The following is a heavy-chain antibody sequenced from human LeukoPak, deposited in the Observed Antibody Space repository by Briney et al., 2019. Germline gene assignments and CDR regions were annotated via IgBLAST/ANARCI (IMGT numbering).Heavy chain of an antibody. J-gene: IGHJ6*02. V-gene: IGHV3-13*01. CDR1: GFTFSNYD. D-gene: IGHD3-10*01. Sequence: GGSLRLSCAASGFTFSNYDMYWVRQVTGKGLEWVSAIGTAGDTHYPGSLKGRFTISRENAKNSLYLQMNSLTAGDTAVYYCARAGVTMVRGLDYGMDVWDQGTTVTVSS. CDR3: ARAGVTMVRGLDYGMDV. CDR2: IGTAGDT.